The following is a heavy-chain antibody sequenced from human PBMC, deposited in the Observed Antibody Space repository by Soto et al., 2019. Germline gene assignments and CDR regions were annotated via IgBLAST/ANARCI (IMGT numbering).Heavy chain of an antibody. D-gene: IGHD2-8*01. CDR3: ARGHSTDCSNGVCSFFYNHEMDV. J-gene: IGHJ6*02. Sequence: ATVTVSCNASQHSFTDIHTTIAPQSPGQEHEWLGRINPKSGGTSTAQKFQGWVTMTRDRSISTVYMELTRLRSDDTAVYFCARGHSTDCSNGVCSFFYNHEMDVWGQGTTVTVSS. CDR1: QHSFTDIH. V-gene: IGHV1-2*04. CDR2: INPKSGGT.